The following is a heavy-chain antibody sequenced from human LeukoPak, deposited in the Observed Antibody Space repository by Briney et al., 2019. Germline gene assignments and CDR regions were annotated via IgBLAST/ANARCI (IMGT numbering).Heavy chain of an antibody. J-gene: IGHJ3*02. CDR1: GFTFSSYG. V-gene: IGHV3-33*01. CDR2: IWYDGSNK. D-gene: IGHD3-10*01. Sequence: GRSLRLSCAASGFTFSSYGMHWVRQAPGKGLEWVAVIWYDGSNKYYADSVKGRFTISRDNSKNTLYLQMNSLRAEDTAVYYCARDCPPGVRGVINDAFDIWGQGTMVTVSS. CDR3: ARDCPPGVRGVINDAFDI.